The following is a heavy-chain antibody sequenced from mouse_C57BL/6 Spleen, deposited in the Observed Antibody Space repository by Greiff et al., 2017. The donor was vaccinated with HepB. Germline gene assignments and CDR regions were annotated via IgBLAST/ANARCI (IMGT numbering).Heavy chain of an antibody. CDR1: GYTFTSYW. J-gene: IGHJ1*03. CDR2: IYPGSGST. V-gene: IGHV1-55*01. Sequence: QVHVKQPGAELVKPGASVKMSCKASGYTFTSYWITWVKQRPGQGLEWIGDIYPGSGSTNYNEKFKSKATLTVDTSSSTAYMQLSSLTSEDSAVYYCARSKGWYFDVWGTGTTVTVSS. CDR3: ARSKGWYFDV.